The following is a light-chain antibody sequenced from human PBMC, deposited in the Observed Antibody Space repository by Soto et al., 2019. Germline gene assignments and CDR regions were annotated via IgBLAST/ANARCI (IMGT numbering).Light chain of an antibody. CDR2: GAS. CDR1: QSISNY. Sequence: DIQMTQSPSSLPASVGDRVTITCRASQSISNYLNWYQQKPGKAPKLLIYGASTLQSGVPSRFSGSGSGTDFTLYISSLQPEDFATYYCQQSYRTPVTFGQGTKVEI. V-gene: IGKV1-39*01. J-gene: IGKJ1*01. CDR3: QQSYRTPVT.